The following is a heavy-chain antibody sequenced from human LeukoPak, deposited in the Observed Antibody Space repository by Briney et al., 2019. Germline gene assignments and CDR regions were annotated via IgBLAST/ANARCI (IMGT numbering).Heavy chain of an antibody. D-gene: IGHD5-24*01. CDR3: ARGDELATEGFDY. CDR1: GYTFTGYY. CDR2: INPNSGGT. Sequence: GASVKVSCKASGYTFTGYYMHWVRQAPGQGLEWLGWINPNSGGTNYAQKFQGWVTMTRDTSISTAYMELSRLRSDDTAVYYCARGDELATEGFDYWGQGTLVTVSS. J-gene: IGHJ4*02. V-gene: IGHV1-2*04.